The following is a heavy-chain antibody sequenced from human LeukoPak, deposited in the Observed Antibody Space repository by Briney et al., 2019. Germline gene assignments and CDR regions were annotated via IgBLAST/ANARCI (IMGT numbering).Heavy chain of an antibody. CDR3: AGDRGGEYDS. V-gene: IGHV4-39*07. Sequence: SETLSLTCTVSGGSISSNSYFWGWIRQPPGKGLEWIGAIHYSGTTFHNPSLQSRVTISLDPSKNQFSLKVSSVTAADTAVYYYAGDRGGEYDSWGQGTLVTVSS. CDR1: GGSISSNSYF. CDR2: IHYSGTT. J-gene: IGHJ4*02. D-gene: IGHD3-10*01.